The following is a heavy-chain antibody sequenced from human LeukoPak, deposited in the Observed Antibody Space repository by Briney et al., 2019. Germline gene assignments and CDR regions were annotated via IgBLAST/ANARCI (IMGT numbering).Heavy chain of an antibody. V-gene: IGHV3-9*01. CDR3: TKVDGVLPDAFDI. D-gene: IGHD5-24*01. CDR1: GFTFDNYA. Sequence: GRSLRLSCAATGFTFDNYAMHWVRQAPGKGLEWVSAISWNSGSINYADSVKGRFTISRDNAKNSLYLQMNSLRVEDTALYYCTKVDGVLPDAFDIWGQGTMVTVSS. CDR2: ISWNSGSI. J-gene: IGHJ3*02.